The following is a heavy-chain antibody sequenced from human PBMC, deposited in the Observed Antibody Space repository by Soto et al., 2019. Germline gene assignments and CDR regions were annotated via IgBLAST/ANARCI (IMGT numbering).Heavy chain of an antibody. CDR3: ARRWGPGFDY. CDR1: GASISSYY. Sequence: QVQLQESGPGLVKPSETLSLTCTVSGASISSYYWSWIRQPPGKGLEWIGYIYYSGSTNYNPSLKSRVTISVDTSKNQFSLKLSSVTAADTAVYYCARRWGPGFDYWGQGTLVTVSS. V-gene: IGHV4-59*08. J-gene: IGHJ4*02. CDR2: IYYSGST. D-gene: IGHD7-27*01.